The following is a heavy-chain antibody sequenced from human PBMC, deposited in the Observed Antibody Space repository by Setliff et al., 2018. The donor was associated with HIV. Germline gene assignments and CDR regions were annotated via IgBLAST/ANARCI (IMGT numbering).Heavy chain of an antibody. V-gene: IGHV4-39*07. CDR1: GGSIGSSIYY. Sequence: SETLSLTCTVSGGSIGSSIYYWGWVRQPPGKGLEWIGSIYYSGSTYYNPSLQSRLTISVDTSRNQFSLKLNSVTAADTAVYFCARGEQLVDNWFDPWGQGTLVT. J-gene: IGHJ5*02. D-gene: IGHD1-1*01. CDR2: IYYSGST. CDR3: ARGEQLVDNWFDP.